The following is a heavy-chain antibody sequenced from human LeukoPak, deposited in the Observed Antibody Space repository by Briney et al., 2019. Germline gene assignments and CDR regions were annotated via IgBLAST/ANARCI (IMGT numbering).Heavy chain of an antibody. V-gene: IGHV4-59*12. Sequence: SETLSLTCTVSGGSISSYYWSWIRQPPGKGLEWIGYIYYSGSTNYNPSLKSRVTISVDTSKNQFSLKLSSVTAADTAVYYCARSVYYYDSSGYPAFDYWGQGTLVTVSS. CDR1: GGSISSYY. D-gene: IGHD3-22*01. CDR3: ARSVYYYDSSGYPAFDY. CDR2: IYYSGST. J-gene: IGHJ4*02.